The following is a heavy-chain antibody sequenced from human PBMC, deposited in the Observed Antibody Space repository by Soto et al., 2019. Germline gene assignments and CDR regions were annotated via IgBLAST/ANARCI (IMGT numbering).Heavy chain of an antibody. CDR1: GFTFSNYA. CDR3: ARGPIGDAAMVTNYFDY. CDR2: LSFDGNNI. D-gene: IGHD5-18*01. V-gene: IGHV3-30-3*01. Sequence: HVQLVESGGGVVQPGRSLRLSCAASGFTFSNYAIHWVRQAPGKGLEWVAVLSFDGNNIHYADSVKGRFTVSRDNSKNTLFLQMNSLRPEDTALYYCARGPIGDAAMVTNYFDYWGQGTLVTVSS. J-gene: IGHJ4*02.